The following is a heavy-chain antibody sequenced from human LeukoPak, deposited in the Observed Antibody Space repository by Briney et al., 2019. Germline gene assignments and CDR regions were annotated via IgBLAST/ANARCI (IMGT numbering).Heavy chain of an antibody. CDR3: ARTRGGGVTFDY. V-gene: IGHV2-70*01. CDR1: GFSLSTSGMC. CDR2: IDWDDDK. Sequence: SDPTLVNPTQTLTLTCTFSGFSLSTSGMCVSWIRQPPGKALEWLALIDWDDDKYYSTSLKTRLAISKDTSKNQVVLTMTNMDPVDTATYYCARTRGGGVTFDYWGQGTLVTVSS. J-gene: IGHJ4*02. D-gene: IGHD3-16*01.